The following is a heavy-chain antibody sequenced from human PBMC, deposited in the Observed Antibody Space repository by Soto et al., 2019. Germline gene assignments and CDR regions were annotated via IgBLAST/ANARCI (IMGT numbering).Heavy chain of an antibody. V-gene: IGHV4-34*01. CDR3: ARSLPHLVPAPRENYYYSGMDV. CDR2: INHSGST. D-gene: IGHD2-2*01. Sequence: SETLSLTCAVYGGSISGYYWSWIRQPPGKGLEWIGEINHSGSTNYNPSLKSRVTISVDTSKNQFSLKLSSVTAADTAVYYCARSLPHLVPAPRENYYYSGMDVWGQGTTVTVSS. CDR1: GGSISGYY. J-gene: IGHJ6*02.